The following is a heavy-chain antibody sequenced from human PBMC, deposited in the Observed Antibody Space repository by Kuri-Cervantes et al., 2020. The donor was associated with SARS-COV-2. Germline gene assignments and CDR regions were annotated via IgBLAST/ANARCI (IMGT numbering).Heavy chain of an antibody. CDR2: ISSSSSYI. D-gene: IGHD6-13*01. J-gene: IGHJ4*02. CDR1: GFTFSSYS. V-gene: IGHV3-21*04. CDR3: AKGVAAADSHYFDY. Sequence: ETLSLTCAASGFTFSSYSMNWVRQAPGKGLEWVSSISSSSSYIYYADSVKGRFTISRDNAKNSLYLQMNSLRAEDTAVYYCAKGVAAADSHYFDYWGQGTLVTVSS.